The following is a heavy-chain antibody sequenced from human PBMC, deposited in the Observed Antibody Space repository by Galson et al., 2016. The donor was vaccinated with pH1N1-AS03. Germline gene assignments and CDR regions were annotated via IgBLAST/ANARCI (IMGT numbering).Heavy chain of an antibody. J-gene: IGHJ5*01. CDR2: IYYSGST. V-gene: IGHV4-39*07. CDR3: ARFQPDSGWSRWADS. CDR1: GGSASSNSYY. Sequence: SETLSLTCTVSGGSASSNSYYWGWIRQSPGRGLEWIGSIYYSGSTYYNPSLESRVTMSIDTSKNQFSLILRSVTAADTAMFYCARFQPDSGWSRWADSWGQGTLVTVSS. D-gene: IGHD6-19*01.